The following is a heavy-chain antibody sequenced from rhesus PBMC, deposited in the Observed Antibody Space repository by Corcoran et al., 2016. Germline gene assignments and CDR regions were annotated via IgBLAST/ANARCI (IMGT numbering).Heavy chain of an antibody. D-gene: IGHD6-13*01. CDR2: VDPEDGEA. J-gene: IGHJ4*01. CDR3: ATDGIAAALDY. CDR1: GYTFTDYY. V-gene: IGHV1-111*02. Sequence: VQLVQSGPAVKKPGASVKLSCKASGYTFTDYYLHWFLQAPGQGLVWMGRVDPEDGEAIHAQKFQDRVTITADTSTDTAYMELSSMRSEETAVYYCATDGIAAALDYWGQGVLVTVSS.